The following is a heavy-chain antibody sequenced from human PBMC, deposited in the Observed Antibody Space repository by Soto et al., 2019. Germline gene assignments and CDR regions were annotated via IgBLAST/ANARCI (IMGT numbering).Heavy chain of an antibody. CDR3: TRDQGGSYDSWFDP. D-gene: IGHD1-26*01. J-gene: IGHJ5*02. CDR2: ISSGGVYI. CDR1: TFSMYS. V-gene: IGHV3-21*02. Sequence: EVQIVESGGGLVQPGGSLRLSCNFTFSMYSMDWVRQAPGKGLEWVASISSGGVYIKYADSVKGRFTISRDNAKNSVSLQMNSLRVDETALYFCTRDQGGSYDSWFDPWGQGTLVTVSS.